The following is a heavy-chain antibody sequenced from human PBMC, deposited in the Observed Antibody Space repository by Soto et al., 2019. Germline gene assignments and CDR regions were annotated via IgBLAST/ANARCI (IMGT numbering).Heavy chain of an antibody. CDR2: VYYSGTT. CDR1: GGSISSSSYY. V-gene: IGHV4-39*01. CDR3: ARRPMIGPVAENAFDI. Sequence: QLVLQESGPGLVKSSETLSLTCSVSGGSISSSSYYWNWIRQSPAKGLEWIGSVYYSGTTYYNPPLKGRVTISVDTYNQFSLRLSSVTAADTAYYFCARRPMIGPVAENAFDIWGQGTRVTVSS. J-gene: IGHJ3*02. D-gene: IGHD6-19*01.